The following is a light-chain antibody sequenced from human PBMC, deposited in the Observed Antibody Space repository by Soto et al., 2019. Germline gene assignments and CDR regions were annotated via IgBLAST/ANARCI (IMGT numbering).Light chain of an antibody. J-gene: IGKJ1*01. CDR2: EAS. Sequence: DIQMTQSPSTLSASIGDRVTITCRASQSISSRLAWYQQKPGKAPKLLIHEASSLESGVPSRFSGSGSETEFTLTISSLQPDDFATYYCQQYNSAPWTFGQGTKVEIK. CDR1: QSISSR. CDR3: QQYNSAPWT. V-gene: IGKV1-5*03.